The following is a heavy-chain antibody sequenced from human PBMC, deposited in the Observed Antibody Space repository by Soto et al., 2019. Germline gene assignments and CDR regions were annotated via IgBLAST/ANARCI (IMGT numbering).Heavy chain of an antibody. V-gene: IGHV4-39*07. Sequence: PSETLSLTCSVSGGSIINSDYYWGWIRQPPGKGLEWMGSIFSSGSPYNTPSFQTRVTISVDTSENQFSLRLSSVTAADTAVYYCARAFAGFGAYWYFDLWGRGTLVTVSS. CDR2: IFSSGSP. CDR3: ARAFAGFGAYWYFDL. D-gene: IGHD3-16*01. CDR1: GGSIINSDYY. J-gene: IGHJ2*01.